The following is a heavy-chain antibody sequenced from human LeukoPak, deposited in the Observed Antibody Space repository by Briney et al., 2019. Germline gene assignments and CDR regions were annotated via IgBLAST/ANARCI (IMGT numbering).Heavy chain of an antibody. J-gene: IGHJ6*03. V-gene: IGHV4-38-2*02. CDR3: ARTTEGGYTYDYFYYYYMDV. D-gene: IGHD5-18*01. Sequence: PSETLSLTCTVSGYSISSGFYWGWIRQPPGKGLEWIGSIYHSGSTHYNSSLKSRVTTSVDTSKNQFSLKLSSVTAADTAVYYCARTTEGGYTYDYFYYYYMDVWGKGTTVTISS. CDR1: GYSISSGFY. CDR2: IYHSGST.